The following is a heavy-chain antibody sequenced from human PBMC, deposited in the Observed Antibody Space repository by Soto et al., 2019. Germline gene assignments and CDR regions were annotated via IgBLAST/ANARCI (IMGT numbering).Heavy chain of an antibody. CDR1: GFTFSSYA. CDR3: AKDTAALFWSGYYPHEYFQH. V-gene: IGHV3-23*01. CDR2: ISGSGGST. Sequence: GGSLRLSCAASGFTFSSYAMSWVRQAPGKGLEWVSAISGSGGSTYYADSVKGRFTISRDNSKNTLYLQMNSLRAEDTAVYYCAKDTAALFWSGYYPHEYFQHWGQGTLVTVSS. D-gene: IGHD3-3*01. J-gene: IGHJ1*01.